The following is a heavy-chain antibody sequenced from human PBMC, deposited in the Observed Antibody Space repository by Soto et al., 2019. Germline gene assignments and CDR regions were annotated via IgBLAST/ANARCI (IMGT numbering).Heavy chain of an antibody. CDR3: AKERSDHRIAAAAIDY. Sequence: GGSLRLSCAASGFTFSLYAMIWVRQAPGKGLEWLSSISGSGDSVYYADSVKGRLTISRDNSKNTLYLQINSLRAEDTAVYYCAKERSDHRIAAAAIDYWGQGAQVTVSS. V-gene: IGHV3-23*01. CDR2: ISGSGDSV. CDR1: GFTFSLYA. J-gene: IGHJ4*02. D-gene: IGHD6-25*01.